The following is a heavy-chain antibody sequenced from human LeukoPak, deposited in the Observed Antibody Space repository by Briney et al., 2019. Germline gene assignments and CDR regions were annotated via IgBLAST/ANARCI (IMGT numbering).Heavy chain of an antibody. CDR3: VKDLSSSWYSFDY. V-gene: IGHV3-20*03. CDR2: INWDGTNT. Sequence: PGGSLRLSYAASGGTTDDYGMSWVRQAPGKGLEWVSGINWDGTNTYYAESVEGRFTISRDSAEKSLYLQMNSLRDDDTAFYYCVKDLSSSWYSFDYWGQGTLVTVSS. J-gene: IGHJ4*02. CDR1: GGTTDDYG. D-gene: IGHD6-13*01.